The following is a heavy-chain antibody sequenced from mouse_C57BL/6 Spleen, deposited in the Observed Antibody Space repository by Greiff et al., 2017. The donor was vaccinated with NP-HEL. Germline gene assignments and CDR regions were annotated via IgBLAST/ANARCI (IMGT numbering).Heavy chain of an antibody. D-gene: IGHD2-4*01. CDR3: AREGVLRRDAMDY. J-gene: IGHJ4*01. CDR2: ISYDGSN. CDR1: GYSITSGYY. Sequence: EVQLQESGPGLVKPSQSLSLTCSVTGYSITSGYYWNWIRQFPGNKLEWMGYISYDGSNNYNPSLKNRISITPDTSKNQFCLKLKSVTTEDTATYYCAREGVLRRDAMDYWGQGTSVTVSS. V-gene: IGHV3-6*01.